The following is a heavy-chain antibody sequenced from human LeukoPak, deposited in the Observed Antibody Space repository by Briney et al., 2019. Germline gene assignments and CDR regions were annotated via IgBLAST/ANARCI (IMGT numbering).Heavy chain of an antibody. CDR3: ARGGWYPESFQH. D-gene: IGHD6-19*01. CDR2: IYYSGST. Sequence: SETLSLTCTVSGGSISSYYWSWIRQPPGKGLEWIGYIYYSGSTNYNPSLKSRVTISVDTSKNQFSLKLSSVTAADTAVYYCARGGWYPESFQHWGQGALVTVSS. CDR1: GGSISSYY. J-gene: IGHJ1*01. V-gene: IGHV4-59*01.